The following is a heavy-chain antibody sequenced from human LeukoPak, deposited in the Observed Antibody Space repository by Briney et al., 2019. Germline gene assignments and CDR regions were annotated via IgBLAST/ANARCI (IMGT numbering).Heavy chain of an antibody. CDR1: GGSITTSSSY. J-gene: IGHJ4*02. V-gene: IGHV4-39*07. D-gene: IGHD5-12*01. CDR3: ARDSGQHLGYDWLH. Sequence: SETLSLTCSVSGGSITTSSSYWGWIRQPPGQGLEYIGSIYSSGSTYYKSSLRSRVTISIDMSKNQFSLKLTSVTAADTAVYYCARDSGQHLGYDWLHWGQGTLVTVSS. CDR2: IYSSGST.